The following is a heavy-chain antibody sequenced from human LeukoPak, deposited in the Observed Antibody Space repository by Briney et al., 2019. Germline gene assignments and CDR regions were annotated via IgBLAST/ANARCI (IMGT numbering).Heavy chain of an antibody. CDR3: ARMVGWGARRYYYYYMDV. V-gene: IGHV4-4*07. Sequence: SETLSLTCTVSGGSISSYYWSWIRQPAGKGLEWIGRIYTSGSTNYNPSLKSRVTMSVDTSKNQFSLKLSSVTAADTAVYYCARMVGWGARRYYYYYMDVWSKGTTVTISS. CDR2: IYTSGST. J-gene: IGHJ6*03. CDR1: GGSISSYY. D-gene: IGHD1-26*01.